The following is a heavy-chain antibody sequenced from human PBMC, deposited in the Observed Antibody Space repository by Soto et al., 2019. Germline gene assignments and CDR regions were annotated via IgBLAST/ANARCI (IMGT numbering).Heavy chain of an antibody. D-gene: IGHD2-2*01. CDR1: AYSVSSGYY. Sequence: SETLSLTCGVSAYSVSSGYYCGWIRQPPGKGLEWIGSIYHSGSTYYNPSLKSRVTISVDTSKNQFSLKVTSVTAADTALYYCARQQGKIPRSAVVPGGPMDYWGQGTLVTVSS. J-gene: IGHJ4*02. CDR2: IYHSGST. V-gene: IGHV4-38-2*01. CDR3: ARQQGKIPRSAVVPGGPMDY.